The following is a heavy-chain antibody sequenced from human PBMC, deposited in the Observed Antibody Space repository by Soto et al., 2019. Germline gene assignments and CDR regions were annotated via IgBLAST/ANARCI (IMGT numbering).Heavy chain of an antibody. Sequence: PSETLSLTCTVSGRSISSSIYYWVWIRQPPGKGLEWIGSIYYSGSTYYNPSLKSRVTISVDTSKNQFSLKLSSVTAADTAVYYCAREADYMDVWGKGTTVTVSS. V-gene: IGHV4-39*02. CDR3: AREADYMDV. CDR1: GRSISSSIYY. CDR2: IYYSGST. J-gene: IGHJ6*03.